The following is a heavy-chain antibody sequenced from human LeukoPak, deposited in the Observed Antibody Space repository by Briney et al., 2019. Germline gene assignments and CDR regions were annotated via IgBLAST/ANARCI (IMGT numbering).Heavy chain of an antibody. D-gene: IGHD3-3*01. CDR2: IIPIFGTA. CDR1: GGTFSSYA. Sequence: SVKVSCKASGGTFSSYAISWVRQAPGQGLEWMGGIIPIFGTAYYAQKFQGRVTITADESTSTAYMELSSLRSEDTAVYYCARGNTYYDFWSGYYTGNDAFDIWGQGTMVTVSS. J-gene: IGHJ3*02. V-gene: IGHV1-69*01. CDR3: ARGNTYYDFWSGYYTGNDAFDI.